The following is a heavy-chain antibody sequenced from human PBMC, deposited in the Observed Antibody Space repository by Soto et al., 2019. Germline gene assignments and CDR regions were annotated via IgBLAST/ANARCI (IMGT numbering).Heavy chain of an antibody. V-gene: IGHV3-21*01. CDR3: ARDRGYDAHDYYYNAMDV. J-gene: IGHJ6*02. Sequence: EVQLVESGGGLVKPGGSLRLSCISSGVTFRTYTMNWVRQAPGKGLEWVSGIRGFSPYTFYAESVKGRFTISRDNAKNSLYLQMNSRRAEDTAVYYCARDRGYDAHDYYYNAMDVWGQGTKVTVS. CDR2: IRGFSPYT. CDR1: GVTFRTYT. D-gene: IGHD3-10*01.